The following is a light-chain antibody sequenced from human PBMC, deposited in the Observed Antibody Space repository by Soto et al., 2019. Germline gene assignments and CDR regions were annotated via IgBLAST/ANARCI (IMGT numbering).Light chain of an antibody. J-gene: IGLJ1*01. V-gene: IGLV1-40*01. CDR2: GNS. CDR1: RSNIGAGYD. CDR3: QSYDSSRSGSRV. Sequence: QSVLTQPHSVSGAPGQRVTISCTGSRSNIGAGYDVHWYQQLPGTAPKLLIYGNSNRPSGVPDRVSGSKSGTSASLAIAGLQAEDEADYYCQSYDSSRSGSRVFGTGTKLTVL.